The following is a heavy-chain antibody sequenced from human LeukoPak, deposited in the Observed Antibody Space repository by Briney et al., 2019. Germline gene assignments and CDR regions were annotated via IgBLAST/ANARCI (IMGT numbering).Heavy chain of an antibody. J-gene: IGHJ3*02. D-gene: IGHD4-23*01. CDR1: GYTFTSYG. V-gene: IGHV1-8*02. CDR2: MNPNSGDT. Sequence: GASVKVSCKASGYTFTSYGISWVRQATGQGLEWMGWMNPNSGDTGYAQKFQGRVTMTRNTSISTAYMELSSLRSEDTAVFYCARDGVRWELASAFDIWGQGTMVTVSA. CDR3: ARDGVRWELASAFDI.